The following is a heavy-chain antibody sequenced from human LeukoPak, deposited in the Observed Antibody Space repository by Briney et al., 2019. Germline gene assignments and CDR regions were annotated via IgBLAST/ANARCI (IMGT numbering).Heavy chain of an antibody. D-gene: IGHD3-10*01. Sequence: SETLSLTCTVSGGSISSYYWSWIRQPPGKGLEWIGYIYYSGSTNYNPSLKSRVTISVDTSKNQFSLKLSSVTAADTAVYYCATLWFGELLPPYYFYYYMDVWGKGTTVTISS. CDR3: ATLWFGELLPPYYFYYYMDV. V-gene: IGHV4-59*08. CDR1: GGSISSYY. CDR2: IYYSGST. J-gene: IGHJ6*03.